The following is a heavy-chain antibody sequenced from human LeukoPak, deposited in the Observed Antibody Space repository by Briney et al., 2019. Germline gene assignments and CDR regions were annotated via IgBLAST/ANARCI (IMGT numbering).Heavy chain of an antibody. V-gene: IGHV3-30*02. J-gene: IGHJ4*02. CDR2: IRYDGSNK. Sequence: GGSLRLSCAASGFTFSSYGMHWVRQAPGKGLEWVAFIRYDGSNKYYADSVKGRFTISRDNSKNTLYLQMNGLRAEDTAVYYCAKDQYYYGSGSPDYWGQGTLVTVSS. D-gene: IGHD3-10*01. CDR1: GFTFSSYG. CDR3: AKDQYYYGSGSPDY.